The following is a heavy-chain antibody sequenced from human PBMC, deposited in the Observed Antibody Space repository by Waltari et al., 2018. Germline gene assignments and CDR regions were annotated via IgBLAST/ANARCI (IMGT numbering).Heavy chain of an antibody. CDR3: ARGMVQGVIMGAFDI. Sequence: EVQLVESGGGLIQPGGSLRLSCAASGFTVSSNYMSWVRQAPGKGLEWVSVIYSGGSTYYADSVKGRLTISRDKSKNTLYLQMNSLRAEDTAVYYCARGMVQGVIMGAFDIWGQGTMVTVSS. CDR2: IYSGGST. D-gene: IGHD3-10*01. CDR1: GFTVSSNY. J-gene: IGHJ3*02. V-gene: IGHV3-53*01.